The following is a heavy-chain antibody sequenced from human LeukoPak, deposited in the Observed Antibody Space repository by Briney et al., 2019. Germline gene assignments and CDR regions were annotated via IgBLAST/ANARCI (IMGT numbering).Heavy chain of an antibody. Sequence: SETLSLTCTVSGASISSYYWSWIRQPAGKGLEWIGRIYVSGSTTYNPSLESRVTMSLDTSKNQFSPKLSSVTAADTAVYYCARDLTVVVVPAAAFDYWGQGTLVTVSS. J-gene: IGHJ4*02. CDR3: ARDLTVVVVPAAAFDY. D-gene: IGHD2-2*01. CDR1: GASISSYY. CDR2: IYVSGST. V-gene: IGHV4-4*07.